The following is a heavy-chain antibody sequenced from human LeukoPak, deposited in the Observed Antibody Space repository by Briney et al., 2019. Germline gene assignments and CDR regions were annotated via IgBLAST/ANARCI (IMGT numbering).Heavy chain of an antibody. CDR2: ISGSGGST. J-gene: IGHJ4*02. D-gene: IGHD1-26*01. Sequence: GGSLRLXCAASGFTFSSYAMSWVRQAPGKGLEWVSAISGSGGSTYYADSVKGRFTISRDNSKNTLYLQMNSLRAEDTAVYYCARGQRSYFRAVDDWGLGSMVTVSS. CDR3: ARGQRSYFRAVDD. CDR1: GFTFSSYA. V-gene: IGHV3-23*01.